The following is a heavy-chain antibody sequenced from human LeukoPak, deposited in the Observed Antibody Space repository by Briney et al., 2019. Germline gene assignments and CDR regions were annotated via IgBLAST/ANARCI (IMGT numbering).Heavy chain of an antibody. CDR1: GDSVSSNSAA. CDR2: TYYRSKWYN. V-gene: IGHV6-1*01. D-gene: IGHD4-17*01. CDR3: ARGALREDRFDY. J-gene: IGHJ4*02. Sequence: SQTLSLTCAISGDSVSSNSAAWNWIRQSPSRGLEWLGRTYYRSKWYNDYAVSVKSRITINPDTSKNQFSLQLNSVTPEDTAVYSCARGALREDRFDYRGQRTLVTVAS.